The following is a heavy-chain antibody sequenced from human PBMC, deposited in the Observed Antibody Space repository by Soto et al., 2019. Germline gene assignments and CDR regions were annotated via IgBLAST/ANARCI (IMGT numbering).Heavy chain of an antibody. CDR1: GXSXXXXXXX. D-gene: IGHD3-16*02. CDR3: ARMGLHLGELSRNWFDP. J-gene: IGHJ5*02. Sequence: GXVKPXXTXSLTXXISGXSXXXXXXXXXWIRHPPGKGLEWIGSIYYSGRTNYNPSLKSRLNISLDTXTNXXXLKLSSVTAADTAVYYCARMGLHLGELSRNWFDPWGQGTLVTVSS. V-gene: IGHV4-31*02. CDR2: IYYSGRT.